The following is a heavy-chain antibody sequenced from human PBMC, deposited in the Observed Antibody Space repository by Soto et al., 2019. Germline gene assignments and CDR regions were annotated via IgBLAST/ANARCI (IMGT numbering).Heavy chain of an antibody. CDR2: IYPGDSDT. J-gene: IGHJ5*02. Sequence: PXESLKISGKGSGYSFTRYWLGLVRQMRGKGLEWMGIIYPGDSDTRYSPSFQGQVTISADKSISTAYLQWSSLKASDTAMYYCARQMYYYDSSGYLNWFDPWGQGTLVTVSS. V-gene: IGHV5-51*01. CDR1: GYSFTRYW. D-gene: IGHD3-22*01. CDR3: ARQMYYYDSSGYLNWFDP.